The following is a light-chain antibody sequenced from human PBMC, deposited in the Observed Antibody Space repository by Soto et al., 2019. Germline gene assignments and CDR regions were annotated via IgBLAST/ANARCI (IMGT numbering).Light chain of an antibody. CDR1: QSVSRE. Sequence: DIQMTQSPSTLSASIGDMVTITCRASQSVSRELAWYQHKPGKAPKHLIYRASLLESGVPSRFSGSGSGTEFSLTISGLQTDDFATYYCLQYVAYPYTFGGGTRVE. J-gene: IGKJ4*01. V-gene: IGKV1-5*03. CDR2: RAS. CDR3: LQYVAYPYT.